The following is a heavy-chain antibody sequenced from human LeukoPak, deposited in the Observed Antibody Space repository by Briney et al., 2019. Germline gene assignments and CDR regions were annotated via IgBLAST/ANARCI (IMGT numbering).Heavy chain of an antibody. D-gene: IGHD1-26*01. Sequence: PGGSLRLSCAASGFTFSSYWMTWVRQAPGKGLEWVANIKQDGSEKYYVDSVKGRFTISRDNAKNSLYLQMNSLRAEDTAVYYCARTTWELLGFGYYFDYWGQGTLVTVSS. CDR1: GFTFSSYW. J-gene: IGHJ4*02. CDR2: IKQDGSEK. V-gene: IGHV3-7*01. CDR3: ARTTWELLGFGYYFDY.